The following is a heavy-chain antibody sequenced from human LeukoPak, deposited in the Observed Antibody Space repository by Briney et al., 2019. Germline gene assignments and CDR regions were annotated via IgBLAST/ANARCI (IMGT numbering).Heavy chain of an antibody. CDR2: ISSSSSTI. CDR1: GFIFSSAW. J-gene: IGHJ4*02. Sequence: GGSLRLSCAASGFIFSSAWMSWVRQAPGKGLEWVSYISSSSSTIYYADSVKGRFTISRDNAKNSLYLQMNSLRAEDTAVYYCARNCGGDCYSYYFDYWGQGTLVTVSS. D-gene: IGHD2-21*01. V-gene: IGHV3-48*01. CDR3: ARNCGGDCYSYYFDY.